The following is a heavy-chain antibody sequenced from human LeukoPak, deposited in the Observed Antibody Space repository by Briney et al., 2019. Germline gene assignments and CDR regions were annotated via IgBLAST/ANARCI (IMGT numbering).Heavy chain of an antibody. J-gene: IGHJ4*02. Sequence: SETLSLTCTVSGGSIISSSYYWGWIRQPPGKGLEWIGEIYHSGSTNYNPSLKSRVTISVDKSKNQFSLKLSSVTAADTAVYYCARLPRDTMVRGVIDYWGQGTLVTVSS. CDR1: GGSIISSSYY. CDR3: ARLPRDTMVRGVIDY. D-gene: IGHD3-10*01. CDR2: IYHSGST. V-gene: IGHV4-39*07.